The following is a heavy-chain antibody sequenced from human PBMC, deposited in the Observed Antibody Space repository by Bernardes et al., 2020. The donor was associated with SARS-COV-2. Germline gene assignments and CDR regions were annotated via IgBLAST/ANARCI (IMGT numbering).Heavy chain of an antibody. CDR2: IYYSGST. D-gene: IGHD3-3*01. CDR1: VGPISSGDYY. CDR3: ARDALGSITIFGVVTRHGMDV. Sequence: SETLSLTCTVSVGPISSGDYYWSWIRQPPGKGLEWIGYIYYSGSTYYNPSPKSRVTISVDTSKNQFSLKLSSVTAADTAVYYCARDALGSITIFGVVTRHGMDVWGQGTTVTVSS. V-gene: IGHV4-30-4*01. J-gene: IGHJ6*02.